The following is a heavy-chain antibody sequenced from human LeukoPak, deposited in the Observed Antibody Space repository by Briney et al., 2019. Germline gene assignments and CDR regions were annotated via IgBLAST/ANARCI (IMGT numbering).Heavy chain of an antibody. CDR3: VREAIFAFYI. V-gene: IGHV3-48*02. D-gene: IGHD3-3*01. J-gene: IGHJ3*02. CDR1: GFPFSRYS. Sequence: GGSLRLSCAACGFPFSRYSMNWVRQAPGKGLEWVSYIRGSDNIYYADSVKGRFTISRDNAKNSLYLQMNSLRDEDTAVYYCVREAIFAFYIWGPGTVVTVSS. CDR2: IRGSDNI.